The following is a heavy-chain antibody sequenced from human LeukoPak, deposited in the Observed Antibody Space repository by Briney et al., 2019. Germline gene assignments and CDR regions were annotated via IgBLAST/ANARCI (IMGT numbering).Heavy chain of an antibody. CDR1: GGSISSGDYY. Sequence: PSETLSLTCTVSGGSISSGDYYWSWIRQPPGKGLEWIGYNYYSGSTYYNPSLKSRVTISVDTSKNQFSLKLSSVTAADTAVYYCARVRTYYDFWSGYSYNWFDPWGQGTLVTVSS. D-gene: IGHD3-3*01. CDR2: NYYSGST. CDR3: ARVRTYYDFWSGYSYNWFDP. V-gene: IGHV4-30-4*01. J-gene: IGHJ5*02.